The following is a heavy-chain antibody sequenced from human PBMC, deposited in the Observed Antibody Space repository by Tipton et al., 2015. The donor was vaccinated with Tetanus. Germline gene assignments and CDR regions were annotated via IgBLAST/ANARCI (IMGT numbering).Heavy chain of an antibody. CDR2: IYYSGST. V-gene: IGHV4-59*01. D-gene: IGHD3-10*01. CDR3: TRGDMVRGVIWFDP. J-gene: IGHJ5*02. CDR1: GGSFSVYY. Sequence: TLSLTCAVYGGSFSVYYWSWIRQSPRKGLEWIGYIYYSGSTNYNPSLKSRVTISVDTSKNQFSLKLSSVTAADTAVYYCTRGDMVRGVIWFDPWGQGTLVTVSS.